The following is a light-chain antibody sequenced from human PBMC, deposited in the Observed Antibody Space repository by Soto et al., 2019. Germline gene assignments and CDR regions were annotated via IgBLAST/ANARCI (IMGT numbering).Light chain of an antibody. CDR3: QQYGSSPLSIT. CDR2: GAS. Sequence: EIVLTQSPGTLSLSPGERATLSCRASQSVSSSYLAWYQQKPGQAPRLLIYGASSRATGIPDRFSGSGSGTDFTLTISRREPEDFAVYYCQQYGSSPLSITLGQGTRLEI. CDR1: QSVSSSY. V-gene: IGKV3-20*01. J-gene: IGKJ5*01.